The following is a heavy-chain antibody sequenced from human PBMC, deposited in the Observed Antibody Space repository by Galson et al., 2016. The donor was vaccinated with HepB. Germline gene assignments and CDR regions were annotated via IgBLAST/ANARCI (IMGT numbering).Heavy chain of an antibody. CDR3: AREFNRHTVTTFYYSGMDV. D-gene: IGHD4-17*01. Sequence: SVKVSCKASGYSFTGYFIHWVRQAPGQGLEWMGLIKPHSGGTKYAQKFQGRVTLTRDTSTSTVYMELTSLRSDDTAVYFCAREFNRHTVTTFYYSGMDVWGRGTTVTFSS. CDR1: GYSFTGYF. CDR2: IKPHSGGT. J-gene: IGHJ6*02. V-gene: IGHV1-2*02.